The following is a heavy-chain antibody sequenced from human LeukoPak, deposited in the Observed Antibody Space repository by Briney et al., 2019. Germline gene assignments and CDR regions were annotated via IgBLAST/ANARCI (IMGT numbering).Heavy chain of an antibody. Sequence: SSETQSLTCTVSGASIITTNYYWGWIRQPPGKGLEWIGSISYSGNAYYNPSLRSRLSISMDASKNQFSLKVRSVTAADTAVYYCARNLGQTWGTVTTDLWYFDHWGQGTLVPVSS. J-gene: IGHJ4*02. CDR1: GASIITTNYY. D-gene: IGHD4-11*01. CDR3: ARNLGQTWGTVTTDLWYFDH. CDR2: ISYSGNA. V-gene: IGHV4-39*01.